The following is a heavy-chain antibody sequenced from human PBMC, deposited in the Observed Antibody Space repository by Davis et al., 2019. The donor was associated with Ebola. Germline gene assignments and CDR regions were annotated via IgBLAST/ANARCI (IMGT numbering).Heavy chain of an antibody. J-gene: IGHJ4*02. D-gene: IGHD3-22*01. CDR3: AKDRYSDGSGYFFEQSH. CDR1: GGTFSSYA. V-gene: IGHV1-69*13. Sequence: SVKVSCKASGGTFSSYAISWVRQAPGHAPXRCXWIIPIFDTASYAHNFQDRVTITADESRTTAYMELSSLRSEETAVYYCAKDRYSDGSGYFFEQSHWGQGTLVTVSS. CDR2: IIPIFDTA.